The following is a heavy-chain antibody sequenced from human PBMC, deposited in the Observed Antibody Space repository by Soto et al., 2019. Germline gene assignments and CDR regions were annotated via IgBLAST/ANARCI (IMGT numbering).Heavy chain of an antibody. CDR2: ISTYNGNT. Sequence: QVQLVQSGVEVKKPGASVKVSCKASGYTFNSYGISWVRQAPGQGLEWLGWISTYNGNTKYAQKLQGRVTMTTDTSTNIAYMELRSLRSDDTAVYYCARSRRPGYYYFNMDVWGQGTTVTVSS. CDR1: GYTFNSYG. V-gene: IGHV1-18*01. CDR3: ARSRRPGYYYFNMDV. J-gene: IGHJ6*02.